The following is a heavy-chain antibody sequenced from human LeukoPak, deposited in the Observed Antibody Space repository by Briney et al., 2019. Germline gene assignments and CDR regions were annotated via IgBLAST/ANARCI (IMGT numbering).Heavy chain of an antibody. D-gene: IGHD3-22*01. J-gene: IGHJ4*02. CDR2: IKQDGSEK. CDR3: AKDLETHDTSAC. V-gene: IGHV3-7*03. Sequence: GGSLRLSCAASGFTLSRHWMSWFRQAPGKGLEWVANIKQDGSEKYYVDSVEGRFTISRDNSKNTLYLQMNSLRVEDTAVYYCAKDLETHDTSACWGQGTLVTVSS. CDR1: GFTLSRHW.